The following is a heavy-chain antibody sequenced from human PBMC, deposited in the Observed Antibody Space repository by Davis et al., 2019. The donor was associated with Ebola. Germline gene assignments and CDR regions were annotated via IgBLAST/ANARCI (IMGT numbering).Heavy chain of an antibody. V-gene: IGHV3-74*01. Sequence: PGGSLRLSCAASGFSFSSYWMHWVRQAPGKGLVWVSRIDSDGSTSSHADSVKGRLTISRDNAKNTLYLQMNSLRADDTAVYYCARGNYYGMDVWGQGTTVTVSS. CDR2: IDSDGSTS. J-gene: IGHJ6*02. CDR1: GFSFSSYW. CDR3: ARGNYYGMDV.